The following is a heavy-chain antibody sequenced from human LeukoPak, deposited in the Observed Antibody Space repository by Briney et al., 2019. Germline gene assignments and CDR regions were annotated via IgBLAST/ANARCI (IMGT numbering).Heavy chain of an antibody. D-gene: IGHD1-7*01. CDR3: ARGELLPDWFDP. CDR2: IYHSGST. J-gene: IGHJ5*02. Sequence: PSQTLSLTCAVSGGSISSGGYSWSWIRQPPGKGLEWIGYIYHSGSTYYNPSLKSRVTISVDRSKNQFSLKLSSVTAADTAVYYCARGELLPDWFDPWGQGTLVTVSS. V-gene: IGHV4-30-2*01. CDR1: GGSISSGGYS.